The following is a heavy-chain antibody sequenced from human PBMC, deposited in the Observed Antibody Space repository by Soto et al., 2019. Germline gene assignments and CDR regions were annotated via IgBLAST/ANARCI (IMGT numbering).Heavy chain of an antibody. V-gene: IGHV3-48*03. CDR3: ARGLRNYYDRSGLHY. J-gene: IGHJ4*02. D-gene: IGHD3-22*01. CDR1: EFTFSNYE. Sequence: GGSLRLSCVGSEFTFSNYEMNWVRQAPGKGLEWVSYISYTGSTIYYADSVRGRFTISRDNSKNSLYLQMNSLRAEDTAVYYCARGLRNYYDRSGLHYWGQGTLVTVS. CDR2: ISYTGSTI.